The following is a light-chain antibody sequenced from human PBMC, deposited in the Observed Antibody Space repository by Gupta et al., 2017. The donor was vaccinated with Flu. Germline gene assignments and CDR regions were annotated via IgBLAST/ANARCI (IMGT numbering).Light chain of an antibody. Sequence: DIVMTQSPDSLAVSLGERATINCKSSQSVLYSSNNKNYLGWYQLKPGQPPKLFIYWASTREAGVPDRFSGSGSGTDFTLTISSLQAEDVAVYYCQQYYSTPPTFGGGTKVEIK. J-gene: IGKJ4*01. CDR2: WAS. V-gene: IGKV4-1*01. CDR1: QSVLYSSNNKNY. CDR3: QQYYSTPPT.